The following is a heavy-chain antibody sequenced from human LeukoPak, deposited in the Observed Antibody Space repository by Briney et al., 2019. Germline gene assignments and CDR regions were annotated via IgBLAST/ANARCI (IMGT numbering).Heavy chain of an antibody. V-gene: IGHV3-74*01. CDR1: GFTFSSYW. CDR2: IKSDGSST. J-gene: IGHJ1*01. CDR3: ARNDYLED. Sequence: QPGGSLRLSCAGSGFTFSSYWMHWVRHAPGKGLVWVSRIKSDGSSTSYADSVKGRFTIARDNAKNTLYLQMNSLRPEDTAVYYCARNDYLEDWGQGTLVTVPS.